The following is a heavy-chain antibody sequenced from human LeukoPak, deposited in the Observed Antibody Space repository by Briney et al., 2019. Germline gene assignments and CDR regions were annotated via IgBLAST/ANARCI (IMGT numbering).Heavy chain of an antibody. D-gene: IGHD4-17*01. Sequence: PSETLSLTCTVSGSSISSSSYYWGWIRQPPGKGLEWIGSIYYSGSTYYNPSLKSRVTISVDTSKNQFSLKLSSVTAADTAVYYCARQGVPGYGDYPLDYWGQGTLVTVSS. CDR1: GSSISSSSYY. CDR3: ARQGVPGYGDYPLDY. J-gene: IGHJ4*02. CDR2: IYYSGST. V-gene: IGHV4-39*01.